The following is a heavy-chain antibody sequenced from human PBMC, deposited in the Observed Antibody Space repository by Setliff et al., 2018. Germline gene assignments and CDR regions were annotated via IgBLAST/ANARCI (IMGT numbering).Heavy chain of an antibody. CDR2: IYPGNADT. Sequence: GESLKISCKGSGYSFSNFWIGWVRQTPGKGLEWMGTIYPGNADTRYSPSFQGHVTISADKSISTAYLQWSSLKASDTAMYYCARQRGYYDILTGYYTNYYYYMDVWGKGTTVTVSS. CDR1: GYSFSNFW. V-gene: IGHV5-51*01. D-gene: IGHD3-9*01. CDR3: ARQRGYYDILTGYYTNYYYYMDV. J-gene: IGHJ6*03.